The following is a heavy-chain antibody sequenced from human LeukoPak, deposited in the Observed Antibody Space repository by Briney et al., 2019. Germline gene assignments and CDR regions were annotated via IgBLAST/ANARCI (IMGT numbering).Heavy chain of an antibody. V-gene: IGHV3-53*05. CDR2: IYSGGST. Sequence: GGSLRLSCAASGFTVSSNYMSWVRQAPGKGLEWVSVIYSGGSTYYADSVKGRITISRDNSKNTLYLQMNSLRAEDTAVYYCSKTIDGSEDYWGQGTLVTVSS. J-gene: IGHJ4*02. CDR1: GFTVSSNY. CDR3: SKTIDGSEDY. D-gene: IGHD3-10*01.